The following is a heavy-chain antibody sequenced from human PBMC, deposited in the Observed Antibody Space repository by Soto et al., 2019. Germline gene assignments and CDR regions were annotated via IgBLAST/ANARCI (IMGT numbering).Heavy chain of an antibody. J-gene: IGHJ6*02. CDR1: GGSISSYY. D-gene: IGHD3-10*01. V-gene: IGHV4-59*01. CDR3: ARVSYGSGSLSTYYYYGMDV. Sequence: ASETLSLTCTVSGGSISSYYWSWIRQPPGKGLEWIGYIYYSGSTNYNPSLKSRVTISVDTPKNQFSLKLSSVTAADTAVYYCARVSYGSGSLSTYYYYGMDVWGQGTTVTVSS. CDR2: IYYSGST.